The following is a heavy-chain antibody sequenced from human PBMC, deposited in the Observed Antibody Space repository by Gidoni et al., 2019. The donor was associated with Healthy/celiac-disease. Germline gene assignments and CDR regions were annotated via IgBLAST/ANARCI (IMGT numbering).Heavy chain of an antibody. CDR1: GGSISSSSYY. Sequence: QLQLQESGPGLVKPSETLSLTCTVSGGSISSSSYYWGWIRQPPGKGLEWIGSIYYSGSTYYNPSLKSRVTISVDTSKNQFSLKLSSVTAADTAVYYCARHPRAVAGSFFIDYWGQGTLVTVSS. V-gene: IGHV4-39*01. J-gene: IGHJ4*02. D-gene: IGHD6-19*01. CDR3: ARHPRAVAGSFFIDY. CDR2: IYYSGST.